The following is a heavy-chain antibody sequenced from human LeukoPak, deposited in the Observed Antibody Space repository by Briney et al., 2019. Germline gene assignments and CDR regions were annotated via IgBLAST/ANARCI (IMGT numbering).Heavy chain of an antibody. CDR1: GFTFSSYN. D-gene: IGHD6-19*01. J-gene: IGHJ3*02. V-gene: IGHV3-21*01. CDR2: ISSSSSYI. CDR3: ARALNPYSSGWSYDAFDI. Sequence: GGSLRLSCAASGFTFSSYNVIWVRQAPGKGLEWVSFISSSSSYIYYADSVKGRFTISRDNAKSSLYLQMNSLRAEDTAVYYCARALNPYSSGWSYDAFDIWGQGTMVTVSS.